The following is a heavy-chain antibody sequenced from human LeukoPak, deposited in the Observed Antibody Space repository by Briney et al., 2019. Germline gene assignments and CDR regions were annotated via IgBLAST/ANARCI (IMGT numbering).Heavy chain of an antibody. V-gene: IGHV4-34*01. Sequence: SETLSLACAVYGGSFSGYYWSWIRQPPGKGLEWIGEINHSGSTNYHPSLKSRVTISVDTSKNQFSLKLSSVTAAVTAVYYCARVRDPIKRDAFDIWGPGRIGSVSS. CDR3: ARVRDPIKRDAFDI. D-gene: IGHD5-24*01. CDR2: INHSGST. CDR1: GGSFSGYY. J-gene: IGHJ3*02.